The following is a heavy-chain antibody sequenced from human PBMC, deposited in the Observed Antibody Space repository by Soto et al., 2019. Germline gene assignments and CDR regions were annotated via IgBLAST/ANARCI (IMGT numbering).Heavy chain of an antibody. CDR1: GGTFSSYA. CDR3: ARGLLEEHLGVSYFDP. D-gene: IGHD1-26*01. CDR2: IIPIFGTA. V-gene: IGHV1-69*01. Sequence: QVQLVQSGAEVKKPGASLKVSCKASGGTFSSYAISWVRQAPGQGLEWMGGIIPIFGTANYAQKFQGRVTITADESTSIAYMALSSLRSEDTAVYSCARGLLEEHLGVSYFDPWGQGTLVTVSS. J-gene: IGHJ5*02.